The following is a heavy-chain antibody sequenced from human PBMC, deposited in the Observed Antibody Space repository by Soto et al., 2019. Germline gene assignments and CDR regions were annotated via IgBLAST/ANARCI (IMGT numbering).Heavy chain of an antibody. D-gene: IGHD5-18*01. J-gene: IGHJ4*02. CDR1: GFTFDDYA. CDR2: ISWNSGSI. Sequence: QAGGSLRLSCAASGFTFDDYAMHWVRQAPGKGLEWVSGISWNSGSIGYADSVKGRFTISRDNAKNSLYLQMNSLRAEDTALYYCAKDLRGYSYGYDYWGQGTLVTVSS. CDR3: AKDLRGYSYGYDY. V-gene: IGHV3-9*01.